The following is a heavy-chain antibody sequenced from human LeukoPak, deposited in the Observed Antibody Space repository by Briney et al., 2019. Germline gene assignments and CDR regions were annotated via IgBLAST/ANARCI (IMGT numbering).Heavy chain of an antibody. CDR1: GFIFSSYS. CDR2: ISSSSSYI. Sequence: PGGSLRLSCATSGFIFSSYSMNWVRQAPGKGLEWVSSISSSSSYIYYADSVKGRFTISRDNAKNSLYLQMNSLRAEDTAVYYCARVLERDPGYTDVWGKGTTVTVSS. D-gene: IGHD1-26*01. J-gene: IGHJ6*03. V-gene: IGHV3-21*01. CDR3: ARVLERDPGYTDV.